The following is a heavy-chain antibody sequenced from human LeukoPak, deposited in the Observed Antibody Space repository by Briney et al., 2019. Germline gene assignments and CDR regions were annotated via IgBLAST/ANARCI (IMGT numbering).Heavy chain of an antibody. CDR3: AKSPRGGNLLWDY. V-gene: IGHV3-23*01. CDR1: GFTFSSYA. D-gene: IGHD4-23*01. J-gene: IGHJ4*02. Sequence: PGGSLRLSCAASGFTFSSYAMSWVRQAPGKGLEWVSAVSGSGGSTYYADSVKGRFTISRDNSKNTLYLQMNSLRAEDTAVYYCAKSPRGGNLLWDYWGQGTLVTVSS. CDR2: VSGSGGST.